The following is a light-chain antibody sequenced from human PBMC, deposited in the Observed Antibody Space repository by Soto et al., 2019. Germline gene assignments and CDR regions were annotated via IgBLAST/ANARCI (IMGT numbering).Light chain of an antibody. CDR1: QSVSSSY. J-gene: IGKJ2*03. Sequence: EIVLTQSPGTLSLSPGERATLSCRASQSVSSSYLAWYQQKPGQAPRLLIYGASSRATGMPDRFRGSESGKVLCLTCSRREPDDFAVYLCQKDGSLAYSVGRALKMEI. V-gene: IGKV3-20*01. CDR3: QKDGSLAYS. CDR2: GAS.